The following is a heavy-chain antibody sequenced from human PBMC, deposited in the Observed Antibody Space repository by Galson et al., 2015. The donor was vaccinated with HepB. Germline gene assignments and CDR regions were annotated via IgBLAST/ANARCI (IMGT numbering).Heavy chain of an antibody. J-gene: IGHJ4*02. V-gene: IGHV3-53*01. CDR1: GFTVSNSY. CDR2: IYANSNT. CDR3: AKGGDIVVAGTLAY. D-gene: IGHD6-19*01. Sequence: SLRLSCAVSGFTVSNSYMSWVRQAPGKGLEWVSLIYANSNTYYADSVKGRFTISRDNSRNTLYLQMNDLRVEDTALYYCAKGGDIVVAGTLAYWGQGALVTVSS.